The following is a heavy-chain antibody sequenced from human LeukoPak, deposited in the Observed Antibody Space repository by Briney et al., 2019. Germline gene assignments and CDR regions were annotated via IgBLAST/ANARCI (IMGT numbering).Heavy chain of an antibody. CDR3: ARDFLVGAFDI. D-gene: IGHD2-2*01. V-gene: IGHV3-7*01. CDR1: GFTLSTFW. Sequence: QPGGSLRLSCAASGFTLSTFWMSWVRQAPGKGLEWVANMNQDGTEKHYVDSVKGRFTISRDNAKNSLYLQMNSLRAEDTAVYYCARDFLVGAFDIWGQGTMVTVSS. J-gene: IGHJ3*02. CDR2: MNQDGTEK.